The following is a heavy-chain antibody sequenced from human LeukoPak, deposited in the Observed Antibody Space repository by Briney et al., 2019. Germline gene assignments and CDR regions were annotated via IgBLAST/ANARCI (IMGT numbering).Heavy chain of an antibody. CDR1: GFAFSTHY. CDR2: IFSAGTT. D-gene: IGHD2-8*01. CDR3: AKGDTNSFLVDN. V-gene: IGHV3-53*01. J-gene: IGHJ4*02. Sequence: GGSLRLSCAASGFAFSTHYMNWVRQAPVKGLEWVSIIFSAGTTYYADSVQGRFIMSRDNSKSTVYLQMNNLRAEDTAVYYCAKGDTNSFLVDNWGQGTQVTVSS.